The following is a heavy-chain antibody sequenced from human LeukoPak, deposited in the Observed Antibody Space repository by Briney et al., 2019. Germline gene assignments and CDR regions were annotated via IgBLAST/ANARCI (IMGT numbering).Heavy chain of an antibody. V-gene: IGHV3-53*01. J-gene: IGHJ4*02. CDR2: IYSGGKT. Sequence: PGGSLRLSCAASDFTVGSNYMTWVRQAPGKGLAWVSVIYSGGKTFYADSVKGRFTISRDDSKNTLYLQMNSLRAEDTAIYYCARDGDDTTNWWGQGTLVTVSS. D-gene: IGHD2-8*01. CDR3: ARDGDDTTNW. CDR1: DFTVGSNY.